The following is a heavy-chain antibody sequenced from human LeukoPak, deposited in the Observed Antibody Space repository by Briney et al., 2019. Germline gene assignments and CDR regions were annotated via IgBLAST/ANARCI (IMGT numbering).Heavy chain of an antibody. Sequence: GGSLRLSCAASGFTFSSYGMHWVRQAPGKGVEGVAFIRYDGSKKYYADFVKGRFTISRDNSKNTLYLQMNSLRAEDTAVYYCAKDGEMATMIAFDYWGQGTLVTVSS. CDR1: GFTFSSYG. D-gene: IGHD5-24*01. V-gene: IGHV3-30*02. CDR3: AKDGEMATMIAFDY. CDR2: IRYDGSKK. J-gene: IGHJ4*02.